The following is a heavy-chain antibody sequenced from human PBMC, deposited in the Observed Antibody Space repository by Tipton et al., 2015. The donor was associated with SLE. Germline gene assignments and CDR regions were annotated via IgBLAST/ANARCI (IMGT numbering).Heavy chain of an antibody. CDR3: ARDCGYGSASH. V-gene: IGHV3-7*01. Sequence: GSLRLSCAASGFTFTGYLMSWVRQAPGKGLEWVAKIKQDESEKSYVGSVMGRFTISKDNAKNSLYLQMNSLRVEDTAVYYCARDCGYGSASHWGQGTLVTVSS. CDR1: GFTFTGYL. J-gene: IGHJ4*02. D-gene: IGHD3-10*01. CDR2: IKQDESEK.